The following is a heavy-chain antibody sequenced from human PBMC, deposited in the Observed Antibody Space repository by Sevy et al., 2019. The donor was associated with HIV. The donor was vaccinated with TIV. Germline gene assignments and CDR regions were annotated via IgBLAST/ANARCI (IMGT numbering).Heavy chain of an antibody. D-gene: IGHD6-13*01. CDR1: GFTFSSYW. J-gene: IGHJ6*03. Sequence: GGCLRLSCAASGFTFSSYWMHWVRQAPGKGLVWVSRINSDGSSTRYADSVKGRFTISRDNANNTLYLQMNSLRAEDTAVYYCARVGIAAPGDYYYYMDVWGKGTTVTVSS. CDR2: INSDGSST. CDR3: ARVGIAAPGDYYYYMDV. V-gene: IGHV3-74*01.